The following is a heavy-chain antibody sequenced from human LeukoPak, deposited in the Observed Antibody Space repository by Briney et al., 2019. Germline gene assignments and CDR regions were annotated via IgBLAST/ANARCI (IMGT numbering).Heavy chain of an antibody. J-gene: IGHJ4*02. CDR3: AKNPQYYYDSSGFFEY. CDR1: RFTFSRYA. Sequence: PGGSLRLSRAASRFTFSRYAMNWVRQAPGKGLEWVSAISGSGGSTYYADSVKGRFTISRDNSKNTLYLQMNSLRVEDTAVYYCAKNPQYYYDSSGFFEYWGQGTLVTVSS. V-gene: IGHV3-23*01. CDR2: ISGSGGST. D-gene: IGHD3-22*01.